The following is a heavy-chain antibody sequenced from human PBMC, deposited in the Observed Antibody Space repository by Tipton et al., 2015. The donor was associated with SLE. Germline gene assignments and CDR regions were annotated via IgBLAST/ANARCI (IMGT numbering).Heavy chain of an antibody. D-gene: IGHD6-6*01. CDR2: ISSSGSTI. Sequence: SLRLSCAASGLTVSGYAMHCVRQAPGKGLEWVSYISSSGSTIYYADSVKGRFTISRDNAKNSLYLQMNSLRAEDTAVYYCARIYSSSSGKGMDVWGQGTTVTVSS. V-gene: IGHV3-48*03. CDR1: GLTVSGYA. J-gene: IGHJ6*02. CDR3: ARIYSSSSGKGMDV.